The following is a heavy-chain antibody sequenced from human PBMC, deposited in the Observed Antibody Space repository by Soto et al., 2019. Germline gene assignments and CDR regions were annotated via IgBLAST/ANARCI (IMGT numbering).Heavy chain of an antibody. J-gene: IGHJ4*02. D-gene: IGHD2-8*02. CDR2: INHSGGT. Sequence: PATLSLTCAVYGASFSGYYWTWIRQPPGTGLEWIGEINHSGGTNYNPSLKSRVTISVDTSKNQFSLKLTSVTAADTAVYYCARDKITGLFDYWGQGTLVTVSS. V-gene: IGHV4-34*01. CDR3: ARDKITGLFDY. CDR1: GASFSGYY.